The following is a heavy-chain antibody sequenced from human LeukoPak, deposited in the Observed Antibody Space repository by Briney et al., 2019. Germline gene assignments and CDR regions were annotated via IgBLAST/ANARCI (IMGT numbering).Heavy chain of an antibody. V-gene: IGHV4-34*01. Sequence: SETLSLTCAVYGGSFNGYYWSWIRQPSGKGLEWIGEINHSGSTNYNPSLKSRVTISVDTSKNQFSLKLSSVTAADTAVYYCARKRPVVVTAHVGRPYMDAWGKGTTVTVSS. D-gene: IGHD2-21*02. J-gene: IGHJ6*03. CDR3: ARKRPVVVTAHVGRPYMDA. CDR1: GGSFNGYY. CDR2: INHSGST.